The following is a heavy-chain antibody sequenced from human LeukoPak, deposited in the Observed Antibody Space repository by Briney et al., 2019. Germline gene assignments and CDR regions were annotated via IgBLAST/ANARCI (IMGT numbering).Heavy chain of an antibody. Sequence: SVKLSCKASGGTFSSYAIIWVRQAPGQGLEWMGGIIPIFGTANYAQKFQGRVTITADESTSTAYMELSSLRSEDTAVYYCARDQGYYDSSGYYFDYWGQGTLVTVSS. D-gene: IGHD3-22*01. V-gene: IGHV1-69*13. CDR1: GGTFSSYA. CDR3: ARDQGYYDSSGYYFDY. J-gene: IGHJ4*02. CDR2: IIPIFGTA.